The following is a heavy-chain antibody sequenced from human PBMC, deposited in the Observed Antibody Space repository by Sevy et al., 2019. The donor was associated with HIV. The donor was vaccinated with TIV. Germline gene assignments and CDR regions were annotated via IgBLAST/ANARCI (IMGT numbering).Heavy chain of an antibody. J-gene: IGHJ4*02. CDR3: ARGGQRFDY. D-gene: IGHD6-25*01. V-gene: IGHV3-7*01. CDR2: IKQDGSER. CDR1: GFTFSSYW. Sequence: GGSLRLSCAASGFTFSSYWMSWVRQAPGKGLEWVANIKQDGSERYYLDSVKGRFTISRDNAKNTLYLQMDSLRAEDTAVYYCARGGQRFDYWGQGTLVTVSS.